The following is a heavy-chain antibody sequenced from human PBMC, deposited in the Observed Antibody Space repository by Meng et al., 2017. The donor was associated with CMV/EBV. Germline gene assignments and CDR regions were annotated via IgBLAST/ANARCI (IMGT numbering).Heavy chain of an antibody. CDR3: AKDKSHSVYYYYGMDV. D-gene: IGHD3-10*01. J-gene: IGHJ6*02. V-gene: IGHV3-23*01. Sequence: GGSLRLSCAASGFTFCSYAMSWVRQAPGKGLEWVSAISGSGGSTYYADSVKGRFTISRDNSKNTLYLQMNSLRAEDTAVYYCAKDKSHSVYYYYGMDVWGQGTTVTVSS. CDR2: ISGSGGST. CDR1: GFTFCSYA.